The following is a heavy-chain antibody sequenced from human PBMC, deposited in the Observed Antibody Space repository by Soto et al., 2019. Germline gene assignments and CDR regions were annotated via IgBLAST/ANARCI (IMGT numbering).Heavy chain of an antibody. CDR2: IIPILGIA. D-gene: IGHD2-15*01. CDR1: GGTFSSYT. Sequence: QVQLVQSGAEVKKPGSSVKVSCKASGGTFSSYTISWVRQAPGQGLEWMGRIIPILGIANYAQKFQGRVTITADKSPRTAYMGLSSLRSEDTAVYYCARGGGKHCSGGSCPFDYWGQGTLVTVSS. V-gene: IGHV1-69*02. J-gene: IGHJ4*02. CDR3: ARGGGKHCSGGSCPFDY.